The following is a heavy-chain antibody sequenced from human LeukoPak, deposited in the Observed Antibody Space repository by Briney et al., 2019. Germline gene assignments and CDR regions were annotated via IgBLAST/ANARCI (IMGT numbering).Heavy chain of an antibody. V-gene: IGHV4-38-2*02. CDR1: GYSISSGYY. CDR3: ARDPSIAVAGFWFDP. Sequence: PSQTLSLTCTVSGYSISSGYYWGWIRQPPGKGLEWIGSIYRSGSTYYNPSLKSRVTISVDTSKNQFSLKLSSVTAADTAVYYCARDPSIAVAGFWFDPWGQGTLVTVSS. CDR2: IYRSGST. D-gene: IGHD6-19*01. J-gene: IGHJ5*02.